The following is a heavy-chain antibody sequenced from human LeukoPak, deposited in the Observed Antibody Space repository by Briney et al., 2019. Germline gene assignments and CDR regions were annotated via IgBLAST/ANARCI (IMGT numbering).Heavy chain of an antibody. CDR1: GYTFTSYG. D-gene: IGHD3-16*01. CDR2: IIPILGIA. J-gene: IGHJ3*02. CDR3: ASAAMLFEAFDI. Sequence: SVKVSCKASGYTFTSYGISWVRQAPGQGLEGMGRIIPILGIANYAQKFQGRVTITADKSTSTADMELSSLRSEDTAVYYCASAAMLFEAFDIWGQGTMVTVSS. V-gene: IGHV1-69*04.